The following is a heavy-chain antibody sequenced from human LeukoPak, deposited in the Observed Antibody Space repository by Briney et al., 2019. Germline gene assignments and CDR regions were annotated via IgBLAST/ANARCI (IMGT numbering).Heavy chain of an antibody. CDR2: LYHSGST. Sequence: PSGTLSLTCAVSGGSISSSNWWGWVRHPPGKGLEWMGELYHSGSTNYNPSLKSRVTISVDKSKNQFSLKLSSVTAADTAVYYCARGRYYYDSSGYYRRAVFDYWGQGTLVTVSS. CDR3: ARGRYYYDSSGYYRRAVFDY. CDR1: GGSISSSNW. D-gene: IGHD3-22*01. J-gene: IGHJ4*02. V-gene: IGHV4-4*02.